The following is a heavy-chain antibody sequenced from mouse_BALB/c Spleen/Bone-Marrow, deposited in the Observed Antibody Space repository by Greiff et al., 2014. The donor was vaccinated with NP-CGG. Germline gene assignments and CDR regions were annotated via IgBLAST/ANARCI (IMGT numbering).Heavy chain of an antibody. CDR2: ITYSANT. D-gene: IGHD4-1*01. V-gene: IGHV3-8*02. J-gene: IGHJ2*01. CDR1: GDSITRGY. CDR3: ATGYYFDY. Sequence: VQLQQSGPSLVKPSQTLSLTCSVTGDSITRGYWNWIRKFPGNKLEYMGYITYSANTYYNPSLKSRLSITRDTFKNQYYLQLNSVTTEDTATYYCATGYYFDYWGQGTTLTVSS.